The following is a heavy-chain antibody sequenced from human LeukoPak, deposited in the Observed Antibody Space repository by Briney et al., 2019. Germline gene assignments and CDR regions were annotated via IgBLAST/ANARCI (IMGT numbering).Heavy chain of an antibody. D-gene: IGHD5-18*01. CDR1: GFTFSSYS. Sequence: GGSLRLSCAASGFTFSSYSRNWVRQAPGKGLEWVSSISSSSNYIYYADSVKGRFTISRDNAKNSLYLQMNSLRAEDTAVYYCATARGYNYGSFDYWGQGTLVTVSS. CDR3: ATARGYNYGSFDY. V-gene: IGHV3-21*01. J-gene: IGHJ4*02. CDR2: ISSSSNYI.